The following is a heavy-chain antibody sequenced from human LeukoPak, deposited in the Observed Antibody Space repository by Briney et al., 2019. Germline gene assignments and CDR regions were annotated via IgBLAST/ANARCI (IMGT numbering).Heavy chain of an antibody. J-gene: IGHJ3*02. Sequence: PGGSLRLSCAASGFTFSSYAMSWVRQAPGKGLEWVSAISGSGGSTYYADSVKGRFTISRDNSKNTLYLQMNSLRAEDTAVYYCARDRGANPFYSSSWYGGTFDIWGQGTMVTVSS. V-gene: IGHV3-23*01. CDR2: ISGSGGST. D-gene: IGHD6-13*01. CDR3: ARDRGANPFYSSSWYGGTFDI. CDR1: GFTFSSYA.